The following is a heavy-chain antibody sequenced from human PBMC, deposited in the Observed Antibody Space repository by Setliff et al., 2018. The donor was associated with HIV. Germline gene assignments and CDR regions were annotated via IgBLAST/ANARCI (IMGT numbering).Heavy chain of an antibody. CDR1: GYIFSTYG. J-gene: IGHJ6*03. CDR3: AKATPQPHYYYYVDV. Sequence: ASVKVSCKASGYIFSTYGISWVRQAPGQGLEWMGWISASNGNTHYAQKVQGRVTLTTDTSTNTAYMELRSLRSDDAAVYYCAKATPQPHYYYYVDVWGKGTTVTVSS. D-gene: IGHD5-12*01. CDR2: ISASNGNT. V-gene: IGHV1-18*01.